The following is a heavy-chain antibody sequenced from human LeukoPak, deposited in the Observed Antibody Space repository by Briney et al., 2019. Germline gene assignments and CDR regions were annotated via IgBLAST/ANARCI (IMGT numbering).Heavy chain of an antibody. CDR1: GGSISRGGYY. V-gene: IGHV4-31*03. D-gene: IGHD3-9*01. CDR3: ARAPDWFDPNDAFDL. J-gene: IGHJ3*01. CDR2: IYYRGST. Sequence: SQTLSLTCTVSGGSISRGGYYWSWIRQHPGKGLEGIGYIYYRGSTYYTPSLQRRVTIPVDTSKNQFSLKLSSVPAADTAVYCCARAPDWFDPNDAFDLWGQGTMVTVSS.